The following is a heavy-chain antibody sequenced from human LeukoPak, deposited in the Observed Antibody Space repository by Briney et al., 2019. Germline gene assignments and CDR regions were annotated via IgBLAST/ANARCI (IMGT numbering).Heavy chain of an antibody. J-gene: IGHJ5*02. V-gene: IGHV3-23*01. CDR3: AKLLWFGDSSWFDP. CDR1: GFTFSSYA. CDR2: ISGSGGST. Sequence: GESLKISCAASGFTFSSYAMSWVRQAPGKGLEWVSAISGSGGSTYYADSVKGRFTISRDNSKNTLYLQMNSLRAEDTAVYYCAKLLWFGDSSWFDPWGQGTLVTVSS. D-gene: IGHD3-10*01.